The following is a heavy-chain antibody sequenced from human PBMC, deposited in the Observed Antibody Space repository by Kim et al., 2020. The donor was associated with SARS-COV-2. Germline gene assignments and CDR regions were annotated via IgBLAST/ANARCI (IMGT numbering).Heavy chain of an antibody. J-gene: IGHJ3*02. CDR3: ARHLYYDFWSGYPGSFDI. Sequence: KSRVTMSVDTSKNQFSLKLSSVTAADTAVYYCARHLYYDFWSGYPGSFDIWGQGTMVTVSS. V-gene: IGHV4-39*01. D-gene: IGHD3-3*01.